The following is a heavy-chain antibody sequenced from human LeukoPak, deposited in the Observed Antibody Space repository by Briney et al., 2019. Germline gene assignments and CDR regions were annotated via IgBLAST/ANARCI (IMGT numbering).Heavy chain of an antibody. CDR2: IYSGGST. V-gene: IGHV3-53*01. CDR3: ARVVSVPATAILLGGAFDI. Sequence: PGGSLRLSCAASGLTVSSNYMSWVRQAPGKGLEWVSVIYSGGSTYYADSVKGRFTISRDNSKNTLYLQMNSLRAEDTAVYYCARVVSVPATAILLGGAFDIWGQGTMVTVSS. J-gene: IGHJ3*02. CDR1: GLTVSSNY. D-gene: IGHD2-2*01.